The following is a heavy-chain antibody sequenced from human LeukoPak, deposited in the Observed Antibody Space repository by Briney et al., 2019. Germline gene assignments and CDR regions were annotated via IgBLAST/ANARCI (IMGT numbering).Heavy chain of an antibody. J-gene: IGHJ5*02. CDR3: ARHYDFWSGGKLDDP. Sequence: PSETLSLTCAVHGGSFSGYYWSWIRQPPGKGLEWIGEINHSGSTNYNPSLKSRVTISVDTSKNQFSLKLSSVTAADTAVYYCARHYDFWSGGKLDDPWGQGTLVTVSS. V-gene: IGHV4-34*01. D-gene: IGHD3-3*01. CDR2: INHSGST. CDR1: GGSFSGYY.